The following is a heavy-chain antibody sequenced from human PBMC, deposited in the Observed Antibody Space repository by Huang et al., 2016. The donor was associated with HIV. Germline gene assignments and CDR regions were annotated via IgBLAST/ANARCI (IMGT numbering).Heavy chain of an antibody. CDR3: ARAGYNYNYGDWFDP. D-gene: IGHD1-1*01. J-gene: IGHJ5*02. CDR2: INTNTGNP. Sequence: QVQLVQSGSELKKPGASVTVSCKTSGYTFVNYAMNWVRQAPGQGLEWMGGINTNTGNPTDAQGFTGRFVFSLDTSVNTAYLQINTLKPEDTAVYFCARAGYNYNYGDWFDPWGQGTLVIVSS. V-gene: IGHV7-4-1*02. CDR1: GYTFVNYA.